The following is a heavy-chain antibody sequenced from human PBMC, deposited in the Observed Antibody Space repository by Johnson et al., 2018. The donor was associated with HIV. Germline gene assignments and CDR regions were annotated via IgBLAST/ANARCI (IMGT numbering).Heavy chain of an antibody. CDR3: TSERGRYYDSSNDAFDI. CDR2: IKSKTDGGTT. J-gene: IGHJ3*02. Sequence: VESGGGLIQPGGSLRLSCTVSGFTVSSNYMNWVRQAPEKGLEWVGRIKSKTDGGTTDYAAPVKGRFTISRDDSKNTLYLQMNSLKTEDTAVYYCTSERGRYYDSSNDAFDIWGQGTMVTVSS. D-gene: IGHD3-22*01. V-gene: IGHV3-15*01. CDR1: GFTVSSNY.